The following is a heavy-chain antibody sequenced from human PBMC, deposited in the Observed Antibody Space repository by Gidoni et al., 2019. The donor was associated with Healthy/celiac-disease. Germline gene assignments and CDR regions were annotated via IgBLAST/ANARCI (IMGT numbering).Heavy chain of an antibody. CDR2: IYYSGST. Sequence: QLQLPGSGPGLVKPSETLSLTCTVSGGSRSRRSYYWGWIRQPPGKGLEWIGSIYYSGSTYYNPSLKSRVTISVDTSKNQFSLKLRSVTAADTAVYYCARHHVGERVVPAAAMLEWWFDPWGQGTLVTVSS. D-gene: IGHD2-2*01. CDR3: ARHHVGERVVPAAAMLEWWFDP. V-gene: IGHV4-39*01. J-gene: IGHJ5*02. CDR1: GGSRSRRSYY.